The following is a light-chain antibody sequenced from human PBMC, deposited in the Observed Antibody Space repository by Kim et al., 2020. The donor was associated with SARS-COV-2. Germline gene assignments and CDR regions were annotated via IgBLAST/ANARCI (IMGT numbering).Light chain of an antibody. J-gene: IGKJ1*01. CDR3: QQYYSYPWT. CDR1: QSISGW. CDR2: KAS. V-gene: IGKV1-5*03. Sequence: ASVGDRGTITCRASQSISGWLAWYQQKPGKAPNLLIYKASSLESGVPSRCSGSGSETEFSLTINILQPDDFAAYYCQQYYSYPWTFGQGTKVDI.